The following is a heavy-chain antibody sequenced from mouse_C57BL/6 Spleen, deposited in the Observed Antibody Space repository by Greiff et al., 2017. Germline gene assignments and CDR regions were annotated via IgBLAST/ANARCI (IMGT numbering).Heavy chain of an antibody. CDR2: IWSDGST. V-gene: IGHV2-6-1*01. CDR1: GFSLTSYG. J-gene: IGHJ4*01. CDR3: ARHQGHEDYAMDY. D-gene: IGHD3-1*01. Sequence: QVQLKESGPGLVAPSQSLSITCTVSGFSLTSYGVHWVRQPPGKGLEWLVVIWSDGSTTYNSALKSRLSISKDNSKSQVFLKMNSLQTDDTAMYYCARHQGHEDYAMDYWGQGTSVTVSS.